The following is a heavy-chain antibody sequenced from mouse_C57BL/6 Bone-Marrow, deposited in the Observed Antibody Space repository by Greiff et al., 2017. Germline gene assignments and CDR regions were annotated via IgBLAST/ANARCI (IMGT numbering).Heavy chain of an antibody. Sequence: QVQLQQPGAELVMPGASVKLSCKASGYTFTSYWMHWVKQRPGQGLEWIGEIDPSDSYTNYNQKFKGKSTLTVDKSSSTAYMQLSSLTSEDSAVYYCARGDYYEFAYWGQGTLVTVSS. J-gene: IGHJ3*01. CDR2: IDPSDSYT. V-gene: IGHV1-69*01. CDR1: GYTFTSYW. D-gene: IGHD1-1*01. CDR3: ARGDYYEFAY.